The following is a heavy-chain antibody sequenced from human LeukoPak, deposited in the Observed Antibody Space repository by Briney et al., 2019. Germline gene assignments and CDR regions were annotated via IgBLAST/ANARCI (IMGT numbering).Heavy chain of an antibody. CDR3: VRLGVEGLDQNWFDP. V-gene: IGHV4-39*07. CDR2: IYHSGSS. J-gene: IGHJ5*02. CDR1: VDAISISDDY. D-gene: IGHD5-24*01. Sequence: SGTLSLTCTVSVDAISISDDYGGSVRQPPGKGLGWIGSIYHSGSSYDNPSLKSRVAMSVDTSKNQLSLRMTSVTAADTAVYFCVRLGVEGLDQNWFDPWGQGTLVSVSS.